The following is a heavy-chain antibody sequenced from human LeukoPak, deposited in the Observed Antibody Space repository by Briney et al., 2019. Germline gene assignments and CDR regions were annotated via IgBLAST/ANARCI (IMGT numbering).Heavy chain of an antibody. CDR2: IIPIFGTA. CDR1: GGTFSSYA. Sequence: GASVKVSCKASGGTFSSYAISWVRQAPGQGLEWMGGIIPIFGTANYAQKFQGRVTITADESTSTAYMELSSLRSEDTAVYYCARRCSGGSCYSGYYYGMDVWGQGTTVTVSS. D-gene: IGHD2-15*01. V-gene: IGHV1-69*13. CDR3: ARRCSGGSCYSGYYYGMDV. J-gene: IGHJ6*02.